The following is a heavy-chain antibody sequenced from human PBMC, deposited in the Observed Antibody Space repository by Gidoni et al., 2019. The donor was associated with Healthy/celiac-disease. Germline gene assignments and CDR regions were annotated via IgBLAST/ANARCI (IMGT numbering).Heavy chain of an antibody. CDR3: ARHVPEYCTNGVCYTLGFDY. D-gene: IGHD2-8*01. CDR2: IYYGGST. CDR1: GGSISSSSYY. V-gene: IGHV4-39*01. J-gene: IGHJ4*02. Sequence: QLQLQESGPGLVKPSETLSLTCTVSGGSISSSSYYWGWIRQPPGKGLEWIGSIYYGGSTYYNPSLKSRVTISVDTSKNQFSLKLSSVTAADTAVYYCARHVPEYCTNGVCYTLGFDYWGQGTLVTVSS.